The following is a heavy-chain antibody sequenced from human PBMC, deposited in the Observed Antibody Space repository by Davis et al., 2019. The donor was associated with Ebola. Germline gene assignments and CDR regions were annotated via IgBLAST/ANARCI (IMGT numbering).Heavy chain of an antibody. J-gene: IGHJ6*02. V-gene: IGHV3-48*01. CDR1: GFTFSSYS. D-gene: IGHD5-18*01. CDR2: ISSSSSTI. CDR3: ARVRTQQTANHYYYYGMDV. Sequence: GESLKISCAASGFTFSSYSMNWVRQAPGKGLEWVSYISSSSSTIYYADSVQGRFTISRDNSKNTLYLQMNSLRAEDTAVYYCARVRTQQTANHYYYYGMDVWGQGTTVTVSS.